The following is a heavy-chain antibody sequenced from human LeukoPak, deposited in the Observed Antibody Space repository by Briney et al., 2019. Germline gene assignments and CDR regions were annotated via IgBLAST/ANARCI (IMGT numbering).Heavy chain of an antibody. CDR2: IQNDGSNE. D-gene: IGHD1-1*01. Sequence: GGSLRLSCAASGFTFSNYGMHWVRQAPGKGLEWVAFIQNDGSNEYYADSVRGRFTISRDNAKNSLSLHMDSLRAEDTAVYYCARVGYNWDDDGVDYWGQGTLVTVSS. CDR3: ARVGYNWDDDGVDY. V-gene: IGHV3-30*02. CDR1: GFTFSNYG. J-gene: IGHJ4*02.